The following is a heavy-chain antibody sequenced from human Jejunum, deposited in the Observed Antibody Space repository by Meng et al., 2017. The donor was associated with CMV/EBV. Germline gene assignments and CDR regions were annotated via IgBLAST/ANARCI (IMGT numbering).Heavy chain of an antibody. CDR1: GFTFSNYW. J-gene: IGHJ4*02. Sequence: LSCAASGFTFSNYWMNWVRQAPGKGLVWVSRINIDESSRTYADSVKGRFTISRDNAKNTLYLQMNSLRVEDTAAYFCARGTYNGGLDSWGQGTLVTVSS. D-gene: IGHD5-12*01. V-gene: IGHV3-74*01. CDR2: INIDESSR. CDR3: ARGTYNGGLDS.